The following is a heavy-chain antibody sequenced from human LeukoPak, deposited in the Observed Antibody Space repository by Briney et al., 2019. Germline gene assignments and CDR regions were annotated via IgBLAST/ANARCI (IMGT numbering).Heavy chain of an antibody. CDR1: GGSISSYY. Sequence: WETLCLTCTVFGGSISSYYWSWIRQPPGKGREGMGYIYYSGSTNYNPSLKRRVTISEDTSKSQSSLKRSSVTAADTAVYCCASSVWGGALVYSGQGTLVTLSP. CDR2: IYYSGST. CDR3: ASSVWGGALVY. J-gene: IGHJ4*02. D-gene: IGHD2-21*01. V-gene: IGHV4-59*01.